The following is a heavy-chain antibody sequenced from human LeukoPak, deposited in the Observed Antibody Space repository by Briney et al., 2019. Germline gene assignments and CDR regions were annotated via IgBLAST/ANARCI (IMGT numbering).Heavy chain of an antibody. CDR1: GFTFSSYA. CDR2: ISGSGIST. V-gene: IGHV3-23*01. Sequence: GGSLRLSCAASGFTFSSYAMSWVRQAPGKGLEWVPDISGSGISTYYADSVKGRFTISRDDSKNMLYLQMNSLRAEDTAVYYCAKDQWSFSYFDYWGRGTLVTVSS. CDR3: AKDQWSFSYFDY. J-gene: IGHJ4*02. D-gene: IGHD1-26*01.